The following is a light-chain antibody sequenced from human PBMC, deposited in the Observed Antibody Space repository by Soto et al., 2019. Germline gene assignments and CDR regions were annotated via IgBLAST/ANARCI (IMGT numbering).Light chain of an antibody. CDR2: NSH. Sequence: QSALTQPPSVSAAPGQKVTISCSGSSSNIGNDYVSWFQQFPGAAPKLLIYNSHNRHSGGLDRFSCSSSGTSATLGITGLQTGDEAVYYCGSWDSSLTAGVFGGGTQVTVL. J-gene: IGLJ3*02. CDR1: SSNIGNDY. CDR3: GSWDSSLTAGV. V-gene: IGLV1-51*01.